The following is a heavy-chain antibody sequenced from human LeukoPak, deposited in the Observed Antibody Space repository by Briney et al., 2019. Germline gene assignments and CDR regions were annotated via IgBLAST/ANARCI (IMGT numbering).Heavy chain of an antibody. CDR1: GGSFSGYY. J-gene: IGHJ4*02. CDR3: ARGVATGGPVDY. Sequence: SETLSLTCAVHGGSFSGYYWSWIRQPPGKGLEWIGEINHSGSTNHNPSLKSRVTISVDTSKNQFSLKLSSVTAADTAVYYCARGVATGGPVDYWGQGTLVTVSS. CDR2: INHSGST. V-gene: IGHV4-34*01. D-gene: IGHD5-12*01.